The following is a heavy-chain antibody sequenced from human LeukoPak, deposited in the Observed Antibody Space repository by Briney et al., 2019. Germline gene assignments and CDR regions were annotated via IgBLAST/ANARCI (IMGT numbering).Heavy chain of an antibody. CDR3: ARGVVPAAYNWFDP. D-gene: IGHD2-2*01. V-gene: IGHV1-69*13. CDR2: IIPIFGTA. Sequence: SVTVSCKASGGTFSSYAISWVRQAPGQGLEWMGGIIPIFGTANYAQKFQGRVTITADESTSTAYMELSSLRSEDTAVYYCARGVVPAAYNWFDPWGQGTLVAVSS. CDR1: GGTFSSYA. J-gene: IGHJ5*02.